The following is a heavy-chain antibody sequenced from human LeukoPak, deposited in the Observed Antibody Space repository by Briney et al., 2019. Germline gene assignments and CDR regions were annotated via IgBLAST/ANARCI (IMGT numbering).Heavy chain of an antibody. CDR1: GYTFISYG. Sequence: ASVKVSCKASGYTFISYGISWVRQAPGQGLEWMGWISAYNGNTNYAQKLQGRVTMTTDTSTSTAYMELRSLRSDDTAVYYCARGAQGAAADGVDYWGQGTLVTVSS. J-gene: IGHJ4*02. CDR2: ISAYNGNT. D-gene: IGHD6-13*01. V-gene: IGHV1-18*01. CDR3: ARGAQGAAADGVDY.